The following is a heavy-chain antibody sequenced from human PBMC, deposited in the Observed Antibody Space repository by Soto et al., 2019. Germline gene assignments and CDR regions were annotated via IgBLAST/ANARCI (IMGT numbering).Heavy chain of an antibody. J-gene: IGHJ3*02. CDR1: GGTFSSYA. Sequence: QVQLVQSGAEVKKPGSSVKVSCKASGGTFSSYAISWVRQAPGQGLEWMGGIIPIFGTANYAQKFQGRVTITADESTSTAYMELSSLRSEDTAVYYCAADLRRACVQLPQTDAFDIWGQGTMVTVSS. V-gene: IGHV1-69*12. CDR3: AADLRRACVQLPQTDAFDI. D-gene: IGHD5-18*01. CDR2: IIPIFGTA.